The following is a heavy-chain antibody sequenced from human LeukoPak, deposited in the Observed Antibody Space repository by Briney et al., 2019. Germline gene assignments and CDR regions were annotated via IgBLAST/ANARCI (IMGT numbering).Heavy chain of an antibody. CDR2: INHSGST. CDR1: GGSFSGYY. V-gene: IGHV4-34*01. CDR3: ARVGDTAMVRDGYKKYYFDY. J-gene: IGHJ4*02. Sequence: SETLSLTCAVSGGSFSGYYWSWIRQPPGKGLEWIGEINHSGSTNYNPSLKSRVTISVDTSKNQFSLELSSVTAADTAVYYCARVGDTAMVRDGYKKYYFDYWGQGTLVTVSS. D-gene: IGHD5-18*01.